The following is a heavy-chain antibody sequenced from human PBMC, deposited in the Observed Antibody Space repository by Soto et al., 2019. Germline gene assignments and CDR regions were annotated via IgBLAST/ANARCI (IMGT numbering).Heavy chain of an antibody. D-gene: IGHD1-1*01. CDR1: GYGFTTYG. CDR3: ARGRYGDY. V-gene: IGHV1-18*01. CDR2: ISAHNGNT. J-gene: IGHJ4*02. Sequence: QVHLVQSGAEVKKPGASVKVSCNGSGYGFTTYGITWVRQAPGQGLEWMAWISAHNGNTNYAQKLQGRVTVTRDTSTSTAYMELRSRRSDDTAVYYCARGRYGDYWGQGALVTVSS.